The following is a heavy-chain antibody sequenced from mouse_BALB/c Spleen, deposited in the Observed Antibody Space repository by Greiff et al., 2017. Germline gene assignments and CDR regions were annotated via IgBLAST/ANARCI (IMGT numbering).Heavy chain of an antibody. Sequence: QVQLQQSGAELVRPGASVKLSCKASGYTFTSYWINWVKQRPGQGLEWIGNIYPSDSYTNYNQKFKDKATLTVDKSSSTAYMQLSSPTSEDSAVYYCTREGDYYAWGQGTTLTVSS. CDR3: TREGDYYA. V-gene: IGHV1-69*02. CDR1: GYTFTSYW. CDR2: IYPSDSYT. J-gene: IGHJ2*01. D-gene: IGHD2-1*01.